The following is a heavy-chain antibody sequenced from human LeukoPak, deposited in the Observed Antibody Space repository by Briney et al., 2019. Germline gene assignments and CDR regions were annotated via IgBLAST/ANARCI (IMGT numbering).Heavy chain of an antibody. CDR2: INPNSGGT. J-gene: IGHJ4*02. CDR1: GYTFTGYY. V-gene: IGHV1-2*02. Sequence: ASVKVSCKASGYTFTGYYMHWVRQAPGRGLEWMGWINPNSGGTNYAQKFQGRVTMTRDTSISTAYMELSRLRSDDTAVYYCARAPLRYFDWLHSYLDYWGQGTLVTVSS. CDR3: ARAPLRYFDWLHSYLDY. D-gene: IGHD3-9*01.